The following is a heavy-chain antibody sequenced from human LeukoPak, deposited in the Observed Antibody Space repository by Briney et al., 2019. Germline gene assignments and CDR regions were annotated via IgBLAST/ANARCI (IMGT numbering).Heavy chain of an antibody. CDR2: INHSGST. J-gene: IGHJ4*02. V-gene: IGHV4-39*07. Sequence: SETLSLTCTVSGGSISSNSSSWGWIRQPPGKGLEWIGEINHSGSTNYNPSLKSRVTISVDTSKNQFSLKLSSVTAADTAVYYCVRVFNGDYYDSSGYYRPRIFDYWGQGTLVTVSS. CDR1: GGSISSNSSS. CDR3: VRVFNGDYYDSSGYYRPRIFDY. D-gene: IGHD3-22*01.